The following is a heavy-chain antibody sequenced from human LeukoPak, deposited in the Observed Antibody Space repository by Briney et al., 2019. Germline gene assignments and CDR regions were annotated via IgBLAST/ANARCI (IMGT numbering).Heavy chain of an antibody. CDR2: ISGSGGST. V-gene: IGHV3-23*01. CDR1: GFTFSSYA. J-gene: IGHJ4*02. D-gene: IGHD6-13*01. CDR3: AKDLDSGSWSPGLIDY. Sequence: GGSLRLSCAASGFTFSSYAMSWVRQAPGKGLEWVSAISGSGGSTYYADSVKGRFTISRDNSKNTLYLQMNSLRAEDTAAYYCAKDLDSGSWSPGLIDYWGQGTLVTVSS.